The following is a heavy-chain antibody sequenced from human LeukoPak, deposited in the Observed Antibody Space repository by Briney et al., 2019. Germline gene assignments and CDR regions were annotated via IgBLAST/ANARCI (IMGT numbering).Heavy chain of an antibody. CDR1: GFTFSSYS. Sequence: PGGSLRLSCAASGFTFSSYSMNWVRQAPGKGLEWVSSISSSSSYIYYADSVKGRFTISRDNAKNSLYLQMNSLRAEDTAVYYCARDSSSWYYFDYWGQGTLVTVSS. CDR3: ARDSSSWYYFDY. J-gene: IGHJ4*02. V-gene: IGHV3-21*01. CDR2: ISSSSSYI. D-gene: IGHD6-13*01.